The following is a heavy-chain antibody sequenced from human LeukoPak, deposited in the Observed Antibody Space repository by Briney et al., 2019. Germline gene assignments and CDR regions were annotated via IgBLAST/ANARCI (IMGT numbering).Heavy chain of an antibody. CDR3: AREAQLLFDP. CDR1: GGTFSSYA. D-gene: IGHD6-6*01. V-gene: IGHV1-69*13. CDR2: IIPIFGTA. J-gene: IGHJ5*02. Sequence: GASVKVSCKASGGTFSSYAISWVRQAPGQGLEWMGGIIPIFGTANYAQKFQGRVTITADESTSTAYMELSSLRSEDTAVYYCAREAQLLFDPWGQGTLVTVSS.